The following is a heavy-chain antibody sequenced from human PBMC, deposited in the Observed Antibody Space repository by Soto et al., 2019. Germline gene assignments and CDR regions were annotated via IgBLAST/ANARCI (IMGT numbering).Heavy chain of an antibody. J-gene: IGHJ4*02. CDR2: FDPEDGET. D-gene: IGHD3-22*01. V-gene: IGHV1-24*01. CDR1: GYTLTELS. CDR3: ATSVRVRYYYDSSGPFDY. Sequence: AXVRVSCKVSGYTLTELSMPWVPQAPVKGLEWMGGFDPEDGETIYAQKFQGRVTMTEDTSTDTAYMELSSLRSEDTAVYYCATSVRVRYYYDSSGPFDYWGQGTLVTVS.